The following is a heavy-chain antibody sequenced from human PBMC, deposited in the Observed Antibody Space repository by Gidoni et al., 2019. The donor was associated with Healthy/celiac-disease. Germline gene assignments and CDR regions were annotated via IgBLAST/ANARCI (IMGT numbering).Heavy chain of an antibody. CDR3: ARHGRQQLTIDY. CDR2: IDPSDSYT. D-gene: IGHD6-13*01. CDR1: GYSFTSYW. Sequence: EVQLVQSGAEVKKPGESLRISCKGSGYSFTSYWISWVRQMPGKGLDGMGRIDPSDSYTNYSPSFQGHVTISADKSISTAYLQWSSLKASDTAMYYCARHGRQQLTIDYWGQGTLATVSS. J-gene: IGHJ4*02. V-gene: IGHV5-10-1*03.